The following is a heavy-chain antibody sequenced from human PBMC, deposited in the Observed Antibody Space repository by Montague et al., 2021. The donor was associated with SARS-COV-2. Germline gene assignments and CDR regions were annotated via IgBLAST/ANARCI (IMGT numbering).Heavy chain of an antibody. Sequence: SETLSLTCGVSGGSLSGHYWSWIRQAPGKGLEWIGEISHRGSTKYNQSLKSRVSISIDTSKNHLSLKVRSVTAADTAVYYCARVAPRYDSITIFRVVIPDWLDPWGQGTLVTVSS. CDR2: ISHRGST. J-gene: IGHJ5*02. D-gene: IGHD3-3*01. CDR3: ARVAPRYDSITIFRVVIPDWLDP. V-gene: IGHV4-34*01. CDR1: GGSLSGHY.